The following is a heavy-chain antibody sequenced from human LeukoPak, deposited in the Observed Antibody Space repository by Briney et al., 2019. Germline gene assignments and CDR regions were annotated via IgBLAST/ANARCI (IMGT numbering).Heavy chain of an antibody. V-gene: IGHV3-49*03. CDR2: IRSKAYGGTT. CDR1: GFTFGDYA. Sequence: GRSLRLSCTASGFTFGDYAMSWFRQAPGKGLEWVGFIRSKAYGGTTEYAASVKGRFTISRDDSKSIAYLQMNSLKTEDTAVYYCTRDGDYVWGSYPADAFDIWGQGTMVTVSS. D-gene: IGHD3-16*02. CDR3: TRDGDYVWGSYPADAFDI. J-gene: IGHJ3*02.